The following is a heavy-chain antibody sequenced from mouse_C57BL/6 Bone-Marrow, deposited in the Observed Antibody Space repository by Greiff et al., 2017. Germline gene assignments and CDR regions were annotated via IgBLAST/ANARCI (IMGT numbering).Heavy chain of an antibody. J-gene: IGHJ4*01. CDR2: IDPENGDT. V-gene: IGHV14-4*01. Sequence: EVQLQQSGAELVRPGASVKLSCTASGFNIKDDYMHWVKQRPEQGLEWIGWIDPENGDTEYASKFQGKATITADTSSNTAYLQLSSLTSEDTAVYYCTTWGYYGGDYAMDYWGQGTSVTVSS. CDR1: GFNIKDDY. D-gene: IGHD1-1*01. CDR3: TTWGYYGGDYAMDY.